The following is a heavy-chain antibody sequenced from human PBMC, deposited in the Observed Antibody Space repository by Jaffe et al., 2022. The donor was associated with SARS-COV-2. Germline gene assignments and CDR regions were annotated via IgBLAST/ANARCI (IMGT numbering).Heavy chain of an antibody. J-gene: IGHJ6*02. Sequence: EVQLVESGGGLIQPGGSLRLSCAASGFTVSSNYMSWVRQAPGKGLEWVSVIYSGGSTYYADSVKGRFTISRDNSKNTLYLQMNSLRAEDTAVYYCARDSEAAMGSYYYYGMDVWGQGTTVTVSS. CDR3: ARDSEAAMGSYYYYGMDV. D-gene: IGHD2-2*01. CDR2: IYSGGST. V-gene: IGHV3-53*01. CDR1: GFTVSSNY.